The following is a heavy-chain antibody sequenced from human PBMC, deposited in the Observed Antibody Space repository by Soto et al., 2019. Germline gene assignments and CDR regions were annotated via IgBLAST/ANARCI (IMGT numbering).Heavy chain of an antibody. D-gene: IGHD1-26*01. V-gene: IGHV4-39*01. CDR3: ARRRTFGSKYYYYYGMDV. CDR1: GGSISSSSYY. J-gene: IGHJ6*02. Sequence: QLQLQESGPGLVKPSETLSLTCTVSGGSISSSSYYWGWIRQPPGKGLEWIGSIYFSGSTYYNPSLQSRVTISVETSKNQFSLKLSSVTASDTAVYYCARRRTFGSKYYYYYGMDVWGQGTTVTVSS. CDR2: IYFSGST.